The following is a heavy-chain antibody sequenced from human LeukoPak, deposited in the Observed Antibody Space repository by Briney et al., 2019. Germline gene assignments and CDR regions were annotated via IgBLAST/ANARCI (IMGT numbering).Heavy chain of an antibody. V-gene: IGHV3-30*01. CDR1: GFTFSNYA. CDR2: ISSGGSFQ. Sequence: PGGSLRLSCAASGFTFSNYAMHWVCQAPGKGLEWVTIISSGGSFQYYADSVEGRFTISSDNSKNTLYLQLNSLRGEDTAIYYCARDSTYYYESGSSGPHSFDNWGQGTLVTVSS. D-gene: IGHD3-10*01. CDR3: ARDSTYYYESGSSGPHSFDN. J-gene: IGHJ4*02.